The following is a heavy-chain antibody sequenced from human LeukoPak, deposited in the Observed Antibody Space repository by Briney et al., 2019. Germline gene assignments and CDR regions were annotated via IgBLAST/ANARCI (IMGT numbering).Heavy chain of an antibody. CDR3: ARERGRQLGVDP. Sequence: ASVKVSCKASGYTFTNYDTSWVRQAPGQGLEWMGWISAYDGNTNSAQNLLGRVSMTTDTSTSTAYMELRSLRSDDTAVYYCARERGRQLGVDPWGQGTLVTVSS. J-gene: IGHJ5*02. CDR2: ISAYDGNT. V-gene: IGHV1-18*01. D-gene: IGHD3-10*01. CDR1: GYTFTNYD.